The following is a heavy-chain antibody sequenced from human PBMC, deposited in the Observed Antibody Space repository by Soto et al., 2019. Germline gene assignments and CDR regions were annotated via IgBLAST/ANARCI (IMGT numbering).Heavy chain of an antibody. CDR2: INHSGST. V-gene: IGHV4-34*01. Sequence: SETLSLTCAVYGGSFSGYYWSWIRQPPGKGLEWIGEINHSGSTNYNPSLKSRVTISVDTSKNQFSLKLSSVTAADTAVYYCARNGSYYDFWSGYYFGGGMDVWGQGTTVTVS. CDR3: ARNGSYYDFWSGYYFGGGMDV. CDR1: GGSFSGYY. J-gene: IGHJ6*02. D-gene: IGHD3-3*01.